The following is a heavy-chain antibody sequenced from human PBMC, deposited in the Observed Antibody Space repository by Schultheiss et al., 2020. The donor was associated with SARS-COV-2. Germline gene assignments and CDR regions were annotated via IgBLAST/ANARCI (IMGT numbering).Heavy chain of an antibody. D-gene: IGHD3-22*01. J-gene: IGHJ4*02. CDR1: GGSFSGYY. V-gene: IGHV4-34*01. Sequence: SETLSLTCAVYGGSFSGYYWSWIRQPPGKGLEWIGEINHSGSTNYNPSLKSRVTISVDKSKNQFSLKLSSVTAADTAVYYCARYYYDSSGHQGDYWGQGTLVTVSS. CDR2: INHSGST. CDR3: ARYYYDSSGHQGDY.